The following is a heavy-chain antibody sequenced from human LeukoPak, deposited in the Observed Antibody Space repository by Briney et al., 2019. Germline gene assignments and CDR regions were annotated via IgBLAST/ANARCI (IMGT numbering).Heavy chain of an antibody. CDR3: ARQSTYYDSSDY. V-gene: IGHV5-51*01. J-gene: IGHJ4*02. CDR1: GYSFTNYW. CDR2: IHSADSNT. D-gene: IGHD3-22*01. Sequence: GESLKISCKDSGYSFTNYWIGWVRQMPGKGLEWMGIIHSADSNTKYSPSFQGQVTISADKSISTAYLQWSGLKASDTAMYYCARQSTYYDSSDYWGQGTLVTVSS.